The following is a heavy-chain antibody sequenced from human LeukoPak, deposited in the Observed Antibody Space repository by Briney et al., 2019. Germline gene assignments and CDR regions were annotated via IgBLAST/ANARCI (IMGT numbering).Heavy chain of an antibody. CDR3: ARVGPYDFWSGYTPLLALDY. D-gene: IGHD3-3*01. CDR1: GYTFTGYY. J-gene: IGHJ4*02. CDR2: INPNSGGT. Sequence: ASVKVSCKASGYTFTGYYMHWVRLAPGQGLEWMGWINPNSGGTNYAQKFQGRVTMTRDTSISTAYMELSRLRSDDTAVYYCARVGPYDFWSGYTPLLALDYWGQGTLVTVSS. V-gene: IGHV1-2*02.